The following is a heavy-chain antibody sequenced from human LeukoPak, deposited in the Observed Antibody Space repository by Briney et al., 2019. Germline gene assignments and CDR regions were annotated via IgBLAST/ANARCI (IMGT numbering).Heavy chain of an antibody. CDR3: ARGFKDKLMATIGSDFDY. CDR2: MNPNSGNT. V-gene: IGHV1-8*01. Sequence: GASVKVSCKASGYTFTSYDINWVRQATGQGLEWMGWMNPNSGNTGYAQKFQGRVTLTRNTSISTAYMELRSLRSEDTAVYYCARGFKDKLMATIGSDFDYWGQGTLVTVSS. CDR1: GYTFTSYD. J-gene: IGHJ4*02. D-gene: IGHD5-24*01.